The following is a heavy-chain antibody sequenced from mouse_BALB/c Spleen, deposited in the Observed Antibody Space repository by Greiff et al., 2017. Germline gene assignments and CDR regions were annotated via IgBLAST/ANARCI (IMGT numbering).Heavy chain of an antibody. Sequence: DLVKPGASVKLSCKASGYTFTCYWINWIKQRPGQGLEWIGRIAPGSGSTYYNEMFKGKATLTVDTSSSTAYIQLSSLSSEDSAVYFCARDGNAYWGQGTLVTVSA. J-gene: IGHJ3*01. CDR3: ARDGNAY. D-gene: IGHD1-1*01. CDR2: IAPGSGST. V-gene: IGHV1S41*01. CDR1: GYTFTCYW.